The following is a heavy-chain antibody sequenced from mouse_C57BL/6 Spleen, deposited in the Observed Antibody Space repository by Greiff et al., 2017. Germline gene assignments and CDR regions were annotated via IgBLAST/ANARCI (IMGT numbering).Heavy chain of an antibody. CDR3: ARYYGSSPSYDD. D-gene: IGHD1-1*01. J-gene: IGHJ2*01. CDR2: ISYDGSN. Sequence: ESGPGLVKPSQSLSLTCSVTGYSITSGYYWYWIRQFPGNKLEWMGYISYDGSNNYNPSLKNRISITRNTSKNQFFLKLNSVTTEDTATYYCARYYGSSPSYDDWGQGTTLSVAS. CDR1: GYSITSGYY. V-gene: IGHV3-6*01.